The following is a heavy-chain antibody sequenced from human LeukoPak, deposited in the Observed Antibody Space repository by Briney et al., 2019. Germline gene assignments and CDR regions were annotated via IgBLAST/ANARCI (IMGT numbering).Heavy chain of an antibody. CDR3: ARVGLVAVAGTGYFDY. CDR2: IKQDGSEK. V-gene: IGHV3-7*01. D-gene: IGHD6-19*01. CDR1: GFTFSSYW. J-gene: IGHJ4*02. Sequence: GGSLRLSCAASGFTFSSYWMSWVRQAPGKGLEWVANIKQDGSEKYYVDSVKGRFTISRDNTKNSLYLQMNSLRAEDTAVYYCARVGLVAVAGTGYFDYWGQGTLVTVSS.